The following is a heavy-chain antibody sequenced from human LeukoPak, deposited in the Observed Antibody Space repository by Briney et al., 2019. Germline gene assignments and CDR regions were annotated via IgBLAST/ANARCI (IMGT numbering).Heavy chain of an antibody. D-gene: IGHD3-22*01. CDR2: IYYSGST. V-gene: IGHV4-39*01. Sequence: SETLSLTCTVSGGSISNSTYYWDWIRQPPGKGLEWIGSIYYSGSTYYNPSLESRVTISVDTSKNQFTLKLSSVTAADTAMYYCARQRLYDSGAYFDYWGQGTLVTVSS. CDR1: GGSISNSTYY. CDR3: ARQRLYDSGAYFDY. J-gene: IGHJ4*02.